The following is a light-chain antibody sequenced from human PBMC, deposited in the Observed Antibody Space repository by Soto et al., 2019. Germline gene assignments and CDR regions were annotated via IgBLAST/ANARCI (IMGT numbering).Light chain of an antibody. CDR3: QQYGGSPYT. CDR2: GVS. J-gene: IGKJ2*01. Sequence: EIVLTQSPGTLSLSPGERATLSCRASQTINIGLAWYQHKRGQAPRLLIYGVSVRAIGIPDRFGGSGSGTDLTLTISRLEPEDFAVYFCQQYGGSPYTFGQGTKVDIK. CDR1: QTINIG. V-gene: IGKV3-20*01.